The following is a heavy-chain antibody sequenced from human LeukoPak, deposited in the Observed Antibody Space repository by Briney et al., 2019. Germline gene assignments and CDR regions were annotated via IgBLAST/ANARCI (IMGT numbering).Heavy chain of an antibody. D-gene: IGHD6-13*01. CDR1: GGSISSGSYY. J-gene: IGHJ5*02. CDR2: IYYSGST. V-gene: IGHV4-61*01. Sequence: SETLSLTCTVSGGSISSGSYYWSWIRQPPGKGLEWIGYIYYSGSTNYNPSLKSRVTISVDTSKNQFSLKLSSVTAADTAVYYCAREIAAAGTEWFDPWGQGTLVTVSS. CDR3: AREIAAAGTEWFDP.